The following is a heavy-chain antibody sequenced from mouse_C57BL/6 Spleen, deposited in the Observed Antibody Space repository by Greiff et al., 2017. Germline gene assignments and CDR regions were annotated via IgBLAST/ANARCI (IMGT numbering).Heavy chain of an antibody. CDR1: GYTFTSSG. D-gene: IGHD2-4*01. V-gene: IGHV1-81*01. J-gene: IGHJ4*01. Sequence: QVHVKQSGAELARPGASVKLSCKASGYTFTSSGISWVKQRTGQGLEWIGEIYPRSGNTYYNEKFKGKATLTADKSSSTAYMELRILTSEDSAVYFCARKGYDYGDAMDYWGQGTSVTVSS. CDR3: ARKGYDYGDAMDY. CDR2: IYPRSGNT.